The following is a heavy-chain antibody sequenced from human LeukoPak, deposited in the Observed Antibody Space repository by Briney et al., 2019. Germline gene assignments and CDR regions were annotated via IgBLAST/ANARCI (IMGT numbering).Heavy chain of an antibody. D-gene: IGHD6-19*01. Sequence: SQTLSLTCTVSGGSISIGGYYWSWIRQHPGKGLEWIGYIYYSGITYYNPSLKSRVNISVDTSKNQFSLKLSSLTAADTAVYYCARTTSGWYYFDYWGQGTLVTVSS. J-gene: IGHJ4*02. CDR3: ARTTSGWYYFDY. CDR2: IYYSGIT. CDR1: GGSISIGGYY. V-gene: IGHV4-31*03.